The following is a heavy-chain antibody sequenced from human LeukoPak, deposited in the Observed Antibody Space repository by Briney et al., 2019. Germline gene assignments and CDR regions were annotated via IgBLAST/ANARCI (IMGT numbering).Heavy chain of an antibody. D-gene: IGHD6-19*01. J-gene: IGHJ4*02. Sequence: ASVKVSCKGSGYTFTSIGISWVRQTPGQGLEWMGWISGHNGNTKYAQNFEGRVTMTTDTSTSIAYMEVRSLKSDDTAVYYCARAHSSGWYVGDYWGQGTLVNV. CDR1: GYTFTSIG. CDR2: ISGHNGNT. CDR3: ARAHSSGWYVGDY. V-gene: IGHV1-18*01.